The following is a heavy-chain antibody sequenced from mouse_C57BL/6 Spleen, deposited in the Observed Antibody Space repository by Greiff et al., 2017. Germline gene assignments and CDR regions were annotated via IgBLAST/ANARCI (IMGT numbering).Heavy chain of an antibody. Sequence: QVQLKQPGAELVKPGASVKLSCKASGYTFTSYWMHWVKQRPGQGLEWIGMIHPNSGSTNYNEKFKSKATLTVDKSSSTAYMQLSSLTSEDSAVYYCARSGDYSNYDFDYWGQGTLVTVSA. CDR2: IHPNSGST. CDR3: ARSGDYSNYDFDY. J-gene: IGHJ3*01. V-gene: IGHV1-64*01. CDR1: GYTFTSYW. D-gene: IGHD2-5*01.